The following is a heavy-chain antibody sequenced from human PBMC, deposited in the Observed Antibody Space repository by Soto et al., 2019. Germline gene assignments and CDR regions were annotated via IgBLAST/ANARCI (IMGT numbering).Heavy chain of an antibody. CDR3: ARDGSGSYYLYYYYGMDV. CDR2: ISAYSGNT. V-gene: IGHV1-18*01. CDR1: GYTFTSYG. J-gene: IGHJ6*02. Sequence: ASVKVSCKASGYTFTSYGISWVRQAPGQGLEWMGWISAYSGNTNYAQKLQGRVTMTTDTSTSTAYMELRSLRSDDTAVYYCARDGSGSYYLYYYYGMDVWGQGTTVTVSS. D-gene: IGHD3-10*01.